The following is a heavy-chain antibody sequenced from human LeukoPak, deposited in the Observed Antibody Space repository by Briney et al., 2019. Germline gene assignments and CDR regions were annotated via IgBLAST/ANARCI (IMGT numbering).Heavy chain of an antibody. CDR2: ISSNGGST. J-gene: IGHJ4*02. V-gene: IGHV3-64D*06. D-gene: IGHD5-12*01. CDR1: GFTFSSYA. CDR3: VKGSYIVATTTFDY. Sequence: GGSLRLSCSASGFTFSSYAMHWVRQAPGKGLEYVSAISSNGGSTYYADSVKGRFTISRGNSKNTLYLQMSSLRAEDTAVYYCVKGSYIVATTTFDYWGQGTLVTVSS.